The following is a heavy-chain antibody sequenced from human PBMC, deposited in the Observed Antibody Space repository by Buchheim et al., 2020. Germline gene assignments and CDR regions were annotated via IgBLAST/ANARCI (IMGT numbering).Heavy chain of an antibody. Sequence: EVQLVESGGGLVQPGRSLRLSCTASGFTFGDYAMSWFRQAPGKGLEWVGFIRSKAYGGTTEYSASVKGRFPISRDDSKSIAYLQMNSLKTEDTAVYYCTRVAYDSSGYPDYWGQGTL. CDR1: GFTFGDYA. J-gene: IGHJ4*02. CDR3: TRVAYDSSGYPDY. D-gene: IGHD3-22*01. CDR2: IRSKAYGGTT. V-gene: IGHV3-49*03.